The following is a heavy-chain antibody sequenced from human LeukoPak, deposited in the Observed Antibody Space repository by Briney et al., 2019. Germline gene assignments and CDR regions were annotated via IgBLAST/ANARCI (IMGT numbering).Heavy chain of an antibody. J-gene: IGHJ4*02. V-gene: IGHV1-46*01. CDR3: ARRALRYFDWSSRGLDY. D-gene: IGHD3-9*01. CDR2: INPSGGST. Sequence: ASVKVSCKASGYTFTSYYMHWVRQAPGQGLEWMGIINPSGGSTSYAQKFQGRVTMTRDTSTSTVYMELSSLRSEDTAVYYCARRALRYFDWSSRGLDYWGQGTLVTVSS. CDR1: GYTFTSYY.